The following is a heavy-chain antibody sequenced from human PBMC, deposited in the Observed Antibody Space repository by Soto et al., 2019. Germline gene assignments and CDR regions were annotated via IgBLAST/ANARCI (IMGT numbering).Heavy chain of an antibody. D-gene: IGHD2-15*01. J-gene: IGHJ4*02. Sequence: GGSLRLSCAASGFTFSSYSMNWVRQAPGKGLEWVSSISSSSSYIYYADSVKGRFTISRDNAKNSLYLQMNSLRAEDTAVYYCARVIRGDIVVVVADYYFDYWGQGTLVTVSS. V-gene: IGHV3-21*01. CDR3: ARVIRGDIVVVVADYYFDY. CDR1: GFTFSSYS. CDR2: ISSSSSYI.